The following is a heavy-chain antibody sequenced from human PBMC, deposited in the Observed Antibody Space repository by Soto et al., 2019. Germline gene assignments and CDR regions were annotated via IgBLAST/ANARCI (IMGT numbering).Heavy chain of an antibody. CDR1: GYSFTTYG. V-gene: IGHV1-18*01. CDR2: ISSYNGKT. CDR3: ARDTPHRRDSSEIDP. Sequence: QVQLVQSGAEVKKPGASVKVSCKTSGYSFTTYGISWVRQAPGQGLEWMGWISSYNGKTNYAQKHQGRLTLTTDTSPSTVYMELGSVTSDDAAVYYCARDTPHRRDSSEIDPWGQGTLVTVSS. D-gene: IGHD3-22*01. J-gene: IGHJ5*02.